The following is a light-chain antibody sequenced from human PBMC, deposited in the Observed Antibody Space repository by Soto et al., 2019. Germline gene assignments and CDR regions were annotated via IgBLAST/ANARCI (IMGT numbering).Light chain of an antibody. V-gene: IGKV1-39*01. Sequence: DIQITQSPSSLPASVGDGVTITCRTSQTISTYLSWFQMKPGEAPKVLIYAASALQSGAPSRFSGSGSGTEFTLTISSLQPEDFATYICQQSYSSPVTFGQGTKVEMK. CDR2: AAS. CDR3: QQSYSSPVT. J-gene: IGKJ2*01. CDR1: QTISTY.